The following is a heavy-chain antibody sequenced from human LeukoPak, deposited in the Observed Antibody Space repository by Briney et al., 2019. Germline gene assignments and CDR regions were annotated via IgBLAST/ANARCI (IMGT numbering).Heavy chain of an antibody. CDR2: ISSSSSYI. D-gene: IGHD3-22*01. Sequence: GGSLRLSCAASGFTFSSYSMNWVRRAPGKGLEWVSSISSSSSYIYYADSVKGRFTISRDNAKNSLYLQMNSLRAEDTAVYYCARDYPMDGYDSSGYYYTYYYYYYMDVWGKGTTVTVSS. J-gene: IGHJ6*03. CDR1: GFTFSSYS. CDR3: ARDYPMDGYDSSGYYYTYYYYYYMDV. V-gene: IGHV3-21*01.